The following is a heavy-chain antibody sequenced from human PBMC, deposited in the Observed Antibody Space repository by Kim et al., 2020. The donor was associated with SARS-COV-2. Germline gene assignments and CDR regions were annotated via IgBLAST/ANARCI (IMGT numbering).Heavy chain of an antibody. D-gene: IGHD1-26*01. CDR2: INPKNGDT. CDR1: GYTLTDYH. CDR3: TRDPLSLGAWIDNGVDV. Sequence: ASVKVSCKASGYTLTDYHVHWVRQAPGQGLQWMGRINPKNGDTNYALKFQGRVTMTRDTSINTAFMDLSRLDSKDTAVDYCTRDPLSLGAWIDNGVDVWG. V-gene: IGHV1-2*06. J-gene: IGHJ6*01.